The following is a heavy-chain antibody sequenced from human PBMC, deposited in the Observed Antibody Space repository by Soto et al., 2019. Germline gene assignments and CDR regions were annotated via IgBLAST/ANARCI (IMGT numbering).Heavy chain of an antibody. V-gene: IGHV1-58*01. CDR3: AADSPPATYYDDVWGSYRYGY. J-gene: IGHJ4*02. CDR1: GFTFTGSA. Sequence: SVKVSCKASGFTFTGSAVQWVRQARGQRLEWIGWIVVGSGNTNYAQKFQERVTITRDMSTSTAYMELSSLRSEDTAVYYCAADSPPATYYDDVWGSYRYGYWGQGTLVTVSS. CDR2: IVVGSGNT. D-gene: IGHD3-16*02.